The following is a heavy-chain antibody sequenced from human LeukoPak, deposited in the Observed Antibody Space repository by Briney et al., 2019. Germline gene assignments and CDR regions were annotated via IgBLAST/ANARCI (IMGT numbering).Heavy chain of an antibody. CDR2: ISGSGGST. CDR1: GFSLKTYN. Sequence: GGSLRLSCAASGFSLKTYNMNWVRQAPGKGLEWVSAISGSGGSTYYADSVKGRFTISRDNSKNTLYLQMNSLRAEDTAVYYCAKVLKYYYYGMDVWGQGTTVTVSS. J-gene: IGHJ6*02. V-gene: IGHV3-23*01. CDR3: AKVLKYYYYGMDV.